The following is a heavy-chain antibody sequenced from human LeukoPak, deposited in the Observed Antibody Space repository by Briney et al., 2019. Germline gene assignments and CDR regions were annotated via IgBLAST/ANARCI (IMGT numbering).Heavy chain of an antibody. CDR2: IRHSGAAD. J-gene: IGHJ4*02. Sequence: GGSLRLSCAASGLNFSTYSMNWLRQAPGRGPEWISYIRHSGAADHYTGSVKGRFTICRDNATNALYLQMTRLRVEDTAVYFWARDSVFALDYWSQGTLVTVSS. CDR3: ARDSVFALDY. CDR1: GLNFSTYS. D-gene: IGHD5/OR15-5a*01. V-gene: IGHV3-48*01.